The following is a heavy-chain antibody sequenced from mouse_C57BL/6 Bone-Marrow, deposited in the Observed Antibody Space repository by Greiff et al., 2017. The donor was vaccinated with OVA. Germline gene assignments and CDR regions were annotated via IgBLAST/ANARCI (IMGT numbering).Heavy chain of an antibody. CDR2: ISDGGSYT. CDR3: ARDGQLRLRAWFAY. Sequence: EVQRVESGGGLVKPGGSLKLSCAASGFTFSSYAMSWVRQTPEKRLEWVATISDGGSYTYYPDNVKGRFTISRDNAKNNLYLQMSHLKSEDTAMYYFARDGQLRLRAWFAYWGQGTLVTVSA. V-gene: IGHV5-4*01. D-gene: IGHD3-2*02. CDR1: GFTFSSYA. J-gene: IGHJ3*01.